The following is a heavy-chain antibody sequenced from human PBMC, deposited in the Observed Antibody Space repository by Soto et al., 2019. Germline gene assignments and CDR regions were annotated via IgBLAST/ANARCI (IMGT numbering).Heavy chain of an antibody. V-gene: IGHV6-1*01. CDR2: TYYRSSWYS. CDR1: GDSVSSNSAA. CDR3: ARGRHSSSWYDF. D-gene: IGHD6-13*01. J-gene: IGHJ5*01. Sequence: QSQTLSLTCAISGDSVSSNSAAWNWIRQSPSRGLEWLGRTYYRSSWYSDYTVSVKSRITINADTSKNQFSLQLNSVTPEDTAVYYCARGRHSSSWYDFWGQGALVTVSS.